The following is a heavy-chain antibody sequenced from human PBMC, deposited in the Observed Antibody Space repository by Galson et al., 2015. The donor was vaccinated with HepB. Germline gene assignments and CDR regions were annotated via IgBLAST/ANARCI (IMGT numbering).Heavy chain of an antibody. D-gene: IGHD3-22*01. V-gene: IGHV3-11*06. CDR1: GFTFSDYY. Sequence: SLRLSCAASGFTFSDYYMSWIRQAPGKGLEWVSYISSSSSYTNYADSVKGRFTISRDNAKNSLYLQMNSLRAEDTAVYYCARDVFVYDSGGPPGEYYYYGMDVWGQGTTVTVSS. CDR3: ARDVFVYDSGGPPGEYYYYGMDV. CDR2: ISSSSSYT. J-gene: IGHJ6*02.